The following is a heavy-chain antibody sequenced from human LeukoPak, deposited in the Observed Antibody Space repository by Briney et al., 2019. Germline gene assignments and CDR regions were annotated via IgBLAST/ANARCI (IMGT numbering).Heavy chain of an antibody. J-gene: IGHJ4*02. Sequence: GGSLRLSCAASGFTFSSYEMNWVRQAPGKGLEWVSAISGSGGSTYYADSVKGRFTISRDNSKNTLYLQMNSLRAEDTAVYYCAKGKVDLFTLWGQGTLVTVSS. CDR2: ISGSGGST. V-gene: IGHV3-23*01. CDR1: GFTFSSYE. CDR3: AKGKVDLFTL. D-gene: IGHD3-16*01.